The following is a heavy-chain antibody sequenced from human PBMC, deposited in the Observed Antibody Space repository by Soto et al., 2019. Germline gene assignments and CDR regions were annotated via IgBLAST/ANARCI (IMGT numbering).Heavy chain of an antibody. Sequence: GGSLRLSCAVSGFYGISNYLSWVRQDPGKGLEWVSVHYSGGSTYYADSVQGRFTISRDKSNNTLYLQMRRVRAEDTAVYFCARHRHPRGTVGATSPLDPWGQGTQVTVPQ. V-gene: IGHV3-53*01. CDR1: GFYGISNY. D-gene: IGHD1-26*01. CDR2: HYSGGST. J-gene: IGHJ5*02. CDR3: ARHRHPRGTVGATSPLDP.